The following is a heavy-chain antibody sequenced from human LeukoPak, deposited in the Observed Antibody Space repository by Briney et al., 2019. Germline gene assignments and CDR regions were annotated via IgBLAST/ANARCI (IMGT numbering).Heavy chain of an antibody. J-gene: IGHJ4*02. CDR3: AKNGKDNCDMFFDY. CDR2: ISGSGGST. Sequence: GGSLRLSCAASGFTFSSYAMSWVRQAPGKGLEWVSAISGSGGSTYYADSVKGRFTISRDNSKNTLYLQMNSLRAEDTAIYYCAKNGKDNCDMFFDYWGQGTLVTVSS. V-gene: IGHV3-23*01. CDR1: GFTFSSYA. D-gene: IGHD1-20*01.